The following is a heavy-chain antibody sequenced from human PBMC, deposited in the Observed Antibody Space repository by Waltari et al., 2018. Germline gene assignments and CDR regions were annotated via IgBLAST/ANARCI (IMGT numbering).Heavy chain of an antibody. CDR3: ATETIAVAELGNYYYMDV. V-gene: IGHV1-69-2*01. J-gene: IGHJ6*03. CDR1: GYTFTDYY. Sequence: EVQLVQSGAEVKKPGATVKISCKASGYTFTDYYMHWVQQAPGKGLEWMGRVDPEDGETIDAEKFQGRVTITADTSTDTAYMELSSLRSEDTAVYYCATETIAVAELGNYYYMDVWGKGTTVTVSS. D-gene: IGHD6-19*01. CDR2: VDPEDGET.